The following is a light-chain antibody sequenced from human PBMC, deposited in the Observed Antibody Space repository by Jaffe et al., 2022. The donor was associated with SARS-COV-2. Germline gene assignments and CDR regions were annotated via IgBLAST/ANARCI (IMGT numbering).Light chain of an antibody. CDR2: EVS. V-gene: IGLV2-14*01. CDR1: SSNVGNYDY. J-gene: IGLJ3*02. CDR3: HSYTSSNSWV. Sequence: QSALTQPASVSGSPGQSITISCTGTSSNVGNYDYVSWYQQHPDKAPKLLIYEVSNRPSGVSNRFSGSKSGSTASLTISGLQVEDEADYYCHSYTSSNSWVFGGGTKLTVL.